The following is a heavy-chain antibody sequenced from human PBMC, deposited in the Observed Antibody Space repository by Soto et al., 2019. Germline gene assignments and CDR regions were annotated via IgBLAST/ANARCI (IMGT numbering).Heavy chain of an antibody. CDR3: ARAHRQPTVTTYVDGMDV. D-gene: IGHD4-17*01. Sequence: SETVSLTCTVSGGSISSGGYYWSWIRQHPGKGLEWIGYIYYSGSTYYNPSLKSRVTISVDTSKNQFSLKLSSVTAADTAVYYCARAHRQPTVTTYVDGMDVWGQGTTVTVSS. CDR2: IYYSGST. V-gene: IGHV4-31*03. CDR1: GGSISSGGYY. J-gene: IGHJ6*02.